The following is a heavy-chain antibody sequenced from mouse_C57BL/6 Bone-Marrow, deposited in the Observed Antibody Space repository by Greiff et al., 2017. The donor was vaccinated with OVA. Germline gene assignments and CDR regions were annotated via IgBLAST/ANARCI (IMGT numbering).Heavy chain of an antibody. CDR3: ARSWGNYEFAY. V-gene: IGHV1-82*01. D-gene: IGHD2-1*01. CDR2: IYPGDGDT. Sequence: QVQLQQSGPELVKPGASVKISCKASGYAFSSSWMNWVKPRPGKGLEWIGRIYPGDGDTNYNGKFKGKATLTADKSSSTAYMQLSSLTSEDSAVYFCARSWGNYEFAYWGQGTLVTVSA. J-gene: IGHJ3*01. CDR1: GYAFSSSW.